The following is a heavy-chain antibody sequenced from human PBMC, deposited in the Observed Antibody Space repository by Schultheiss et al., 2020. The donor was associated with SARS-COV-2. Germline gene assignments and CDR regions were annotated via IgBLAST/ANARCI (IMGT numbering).Heavy chain of an antibody. J-gene: IGHJ6*02. V-gene: IGHV3-30*18. Sequence: GGSLRLSCAASGFTFSSYGIHWVRQAPGKGLEWVAVVSYDGSNKYYADSVKGRFTISRDNSKNTLYLQMNSLRAEDTAVYYCAKDRRREYYDFWSRDGMDVWGQGTTVTVSS. CDR2: VSYDGSNK. CDR3: AKDRRREYYDFWSRDGMDV. CDR1: GFTFSSYG. D-gene: IGHD3-3*01.